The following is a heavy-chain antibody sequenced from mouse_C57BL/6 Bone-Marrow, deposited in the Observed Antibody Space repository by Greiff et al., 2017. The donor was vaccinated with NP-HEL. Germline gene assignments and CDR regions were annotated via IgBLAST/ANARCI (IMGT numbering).Heavy chain of an antibody. CDR3: AKNWEGTAWFAY. CDR2: IWRGGST. J-gene: IGHJ3*01. V-gene: IGHV2-5*01. CDR1: GFSLTSYG. D-gene: IGHD4-1*01. Sequence: VQRVESGPGLVQPSQSLSITCTVSGFSLTSYGVHWVRQSPGKGLEWLGVIWRGGSTDYNAAFMSRLSITKDNSKSQVFFKMNSLQADDTAIYYCAKNWEGTAWFAYWGQGTLVTVSA.